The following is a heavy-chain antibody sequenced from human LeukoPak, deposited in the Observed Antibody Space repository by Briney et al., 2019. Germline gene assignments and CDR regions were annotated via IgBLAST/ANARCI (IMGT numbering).Heavy chain of an antibody. CDR1: GGSFSGYY. D-gene: IGHD6-13*01. J-gene: IGHJ5*02. Sequence: PSETLSLTCAVYGGSFSGYYWSWIRQPPGKGLEWIGEINHSGSTNYNPSLKSRVTISVDTSKNQFSLKLSSVTAADTAVYYCAGGRVSSWPAQGIRRYNWFDPWGQGTLVTVSS. CDR3: AGGRVSSWPAQGIRRYNWFDP. V-gene: IGHV4-34*01. CDR2: INHSGST.